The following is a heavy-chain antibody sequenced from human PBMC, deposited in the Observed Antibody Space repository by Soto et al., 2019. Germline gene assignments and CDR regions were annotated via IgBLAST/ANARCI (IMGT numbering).Heavy chain of an antibody. D-gene: IGHD5-12*01. J-gene: IGHJ6*02. CDR2: ISYDGSNK. CDR1: GFTFSSYA. CDR3: ARVIRGYSGYPSLYYYYGMDV. V-gene: IGHV3-30-3*01. Sequence: SGGSLRLSCAASGFTFSSYAMHWVRQAPGKGLEWVAVISYDGSNKYYADSVKGRFTISRDNSKNTLYLQMNSLRAEDTAVYYCARVIRGYSGYPSLYYYYGMDVWGQGTTVTVSS.